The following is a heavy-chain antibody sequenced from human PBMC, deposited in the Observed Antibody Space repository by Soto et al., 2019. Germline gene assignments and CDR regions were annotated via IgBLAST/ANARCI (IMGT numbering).Heavy chain of an antibody. CDR1: GDSVSSNSAG. V-gene: IGHV6-1*01. D-gene: IGHD1-26*01. CDR3: ARGEQYSGRIFDY. J-gene: IGHJ4*01. Sequence: LSLTCAITGDSVSSNSAGWSWVRQSPSRGLEWLGRTYYRSKWYYEYAVSVRGRITINPDTSKNQYSLQLNSVTPEDTAVYFCARGEQYSGRIFDYWGQGTLVTVSS. CDR2: TYYRSKWYY.